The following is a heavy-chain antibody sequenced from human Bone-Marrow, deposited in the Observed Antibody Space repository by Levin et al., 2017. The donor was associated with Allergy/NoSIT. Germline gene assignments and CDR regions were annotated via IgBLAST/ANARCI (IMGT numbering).Heavy chain of an antibody. CDR3: AKARYNSGYYGSGPLDY. Sequence: GGSLRLSCTVSGFDFDDYAMHWVRQVPGKGLEWVSGISWNSGTIDYADSVRGRFTISRDNAKNSLYLQMSSLRAVDTAFYYCAKARYNSGYYGSGPLDYWGQGILVTVSS. J-gene: IGHJ4*02. CDR1: GFDFDDYA. D-gene: IGHD6-19*01. V-gene: IGHV3-9*01. CDR2: ISWNSGTI.